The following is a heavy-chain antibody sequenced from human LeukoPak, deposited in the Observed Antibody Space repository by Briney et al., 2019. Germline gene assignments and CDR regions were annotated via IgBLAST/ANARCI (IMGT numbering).Heavy chain of an antibody. CDR1: GFTFSSYS. D-gene: IGHD2-21*02. V-gene: IGHV3-21*01. J-gene: IGHJ6*02. CDR2: ISSSSSYI. Sequence: GGSLRLSCAASGFTFSSYSMNWVRQAPGKGLGWVSSISSSSSYIYYADSVKGRFTISRDNAKNSLYLQMDSLRAEDTAVYYCARDFGDRGMDVWGQGTTVTVS. CDR3: ARDFGDRGMDV.